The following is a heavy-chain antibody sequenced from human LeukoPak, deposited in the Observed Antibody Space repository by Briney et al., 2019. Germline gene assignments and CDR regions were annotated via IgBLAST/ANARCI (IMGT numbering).Heavy chain of an antibody. V-gene: IGHV3-30-3*01. CDR3: ARDSLRWQQLPNIGNY. J-gene: IGHJ4*02. CDR1: GFTFSSYA. Sequence: GGSLRLSCAASGFTFSSYAMHWVRQAPGKGLEWVAVISYDGSNKYYADSVKGRFTISRDNSKNTLYLQMNSLRAEDTAVYYCARDSLRWQQLPNIGNYWGQGTLVTVSS. CDR2: ISYDGSNK. D-gene: IGHD6-13*01.